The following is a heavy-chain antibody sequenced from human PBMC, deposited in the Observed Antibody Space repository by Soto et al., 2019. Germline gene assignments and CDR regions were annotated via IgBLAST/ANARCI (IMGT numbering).Heavy chain of an antibody. J-gene: IGHJ3*02. V-gene: IGHV3-73*01. CDR1: GFTFSGSA. CDR3: ARHESVSPYYDSSGYPYIEAPDAFDI. D-gene: IGHD3-22*01. CDR2: IRSKANSYAT. Sequence: PGGSLRLSCAASGFTFSGSAMHWVRQASGKGLEWVGRIRSKANSYATAYAASVKGRFTISRDDSKNTAYLQMNSLKTEDTAVYYCARHESVSPYYDSSGYPYIEAPDAFDIWGQGTMVTVSS.